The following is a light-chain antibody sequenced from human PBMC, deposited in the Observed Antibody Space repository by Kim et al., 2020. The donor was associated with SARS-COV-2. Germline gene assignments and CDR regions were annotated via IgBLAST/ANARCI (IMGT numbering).Light chain of an antibody. CDR2: YDY. J-gene: IGLJ3*02. V-gene: IGLV3-21*04. CDR3: QVWDSGSAHWV. CDR1: NIGTKS. Sequence: SYELAQAPSVSVAPGQTASITCGGNNIGTKSVHWYQPKPGQAPVLVIYYDYNRPSGIPERFSGSNSGNTATLTISRGEAGDEADYYCQVWDSGSAHWVFGGGTQLTVL.